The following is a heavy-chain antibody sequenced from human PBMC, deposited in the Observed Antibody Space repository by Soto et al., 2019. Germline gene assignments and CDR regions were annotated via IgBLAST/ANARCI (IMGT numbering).Heavy chain of an antibody. CDR1: GVSIDSGYW. CDR2: MSHGGSS. Sequence: QVQLQESGPGLVKPSGTLSLKTSGTLSLTCAVSGVSIDSGYWWVWVRQPPGTALEWLGDMSHGGSSNYNPSLKRRVTILLDKPKNQFSLSLSGMTAADTATYYGARSWGWHAVDSWGQGILGTVSS. V-gene: IGHV4-4*02. D-gene: IGHD6-13*01. CDR3: ARSWGWHAVDS. J-gene: IGHJ4*02.